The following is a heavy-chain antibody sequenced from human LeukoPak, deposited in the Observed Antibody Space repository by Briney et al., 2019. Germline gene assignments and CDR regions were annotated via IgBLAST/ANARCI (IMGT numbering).Heavy chain of an antibody. V-gene: IGHV6-1*01. CDR1: GDRVSSKSAG. CDR3: AREGKGEQAGLFDY. CDR2: TYYRSKWNN. D-gene: IGHD3-16*01. J-gene: IGHJ4*02. Sequence: SQTLSLTCAISGDRVSSKSAGWTWIRQSSSRGLEWLGRTYYRSKWNNDYAASVESRISINPDISKNQFSLHLNSVTLEDTAVYYCAREGKGEQAGLFDYWGQGTLVTVSS.